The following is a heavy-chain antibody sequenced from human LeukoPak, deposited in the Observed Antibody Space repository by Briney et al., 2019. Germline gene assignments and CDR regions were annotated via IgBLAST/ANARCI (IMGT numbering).Heavy chain of an antibody. V-gene: IGHV3-30-3*01. Sequence: GRSLRLSCAASGFTFSSYAMHWVRQAPGKGLEWVAVISYDGSNKYYADSVKGRFTISRDNSKNTLYLQMNSLRAEDTAVYYCARDPIGAAGYFDYWGQGTLVTVSS. D-gene: IGHD6-13*01. CDR1: GFTFSSYA. J-gene: IGHJ4*02. CDR3: ARDPIGAAGYFDY. CDR2: ISYDGSNK.